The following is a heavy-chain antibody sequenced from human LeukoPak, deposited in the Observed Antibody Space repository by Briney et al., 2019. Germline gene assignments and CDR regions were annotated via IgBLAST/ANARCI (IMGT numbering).Heavy chain of an antibody. CDR2: IARDGRHT. CDR1: GFTFSTYF. J-gene: IGHJ3*02. Sequence: GRSLRLSCAASGFTFSTYFMHWVRQAPGKGLEWVADIARDGRHTFYVESVKGRFNISRDNSKNTLYLQMNSLRAEDTAVYFCARERQDTILHSGAFDIWGQGTMVTVSS. D-gene: IGHD2-21*01. V-gene: IGHV3-30*04. CDR3: ARERQDTILHSGAFDI.